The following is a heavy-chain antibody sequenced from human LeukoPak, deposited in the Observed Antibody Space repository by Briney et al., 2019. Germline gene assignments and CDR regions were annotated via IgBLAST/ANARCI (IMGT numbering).Heavy chain of an antibody. J-gene: IGHJ4*02. D-gene: IGHD2-2*01. CDR1: GFTFSSYW. CDR2: IKQDGSEK. V-gene: IGHV3-7*01. Sequence: QPGGSLRLSCATSGFTFSSYWMSWARQAPGKGLEWVANIKQDGSEKNYLDSVKGRFTISRDNAKNSLYLQMNSLRAEDTAVYYCARQRYHDSWGQGTLVTVSS. CDR3: ARQRYHDS.